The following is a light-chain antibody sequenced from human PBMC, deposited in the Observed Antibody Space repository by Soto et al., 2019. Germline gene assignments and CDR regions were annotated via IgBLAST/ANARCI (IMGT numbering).Light chain of an antibody. V-gene: IGLV2-23*02. Sequence: QSVLTQPASVSGSPGQSITISGTGTSSDVGSYNPVSWYQQHPGKAPKLMIYEVSKRPSGVSNRFSGSKSGNTASLTISGLQAEDEADYYCCSYAGSSTYVFGTGTKVTVL. CDR1: SSDVGSYNP. J-gene: IGLJ1*01. CDR2: EVS. CDR3: CSYAGSSTYV.